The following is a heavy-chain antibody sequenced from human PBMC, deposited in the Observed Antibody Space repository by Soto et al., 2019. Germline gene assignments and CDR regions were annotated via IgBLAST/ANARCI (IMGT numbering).Heavy chain of an antibody. CDR1: GGTFSSYA. D-gene: IGHD2-8*01. J-gene: IGHJ5*02. Sequence: QVQLVQSGAEVKKPGSSVKVSCKASGGTFSSYAISWVRQAPGQGLEWMGGIIPIFGTANYAQKFQGRVRITADESTSTAYMELSSLRSEDTAVYYCARGRVSTKKGLYWFDPWGQGTLVTVSS. V-gene: IGHV1-69*01. CDR2: IIPIFGTA. CDR3: ARGRVSTKKGLYWFDP.